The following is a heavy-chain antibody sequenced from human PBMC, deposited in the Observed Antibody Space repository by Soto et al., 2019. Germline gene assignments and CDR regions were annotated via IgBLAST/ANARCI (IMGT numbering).Heavy chain of an antibody. CDR1: GFTFSHYW. Sequence: EVQLVESGGDLVQPGGSLRLSCAASGFTFSHYWMTWVRQAPGKGLEWVANIKKDGSQKNYVDSVKGRFTVSRDNAKNSLYLQMNSLRAEDTAMYYCARSGSEVDYWGQGTLVIVSS. D-gene: IGHD3-10*01. J-gene: IGHJ4*02. CDR3: ARSGSEVDY. V-gene: IGHV3-7*01. CDR2: IKKDGSQK.